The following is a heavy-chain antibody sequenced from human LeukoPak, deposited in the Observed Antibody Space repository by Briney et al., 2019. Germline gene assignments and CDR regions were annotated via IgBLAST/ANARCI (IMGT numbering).Heavy chain of an antibody. D-gene: IGHD1-26*01. CDR1: GFTVSTNY. CDR2: IYSGGGST. Sequence: PGGSLRLSCAASGFTVSTNYMSWVRQAPGRGLKWVSVIYSGGGSTFYADSVKGRFTISRDNSKNTLYLQMNSLRAEDTAVYYCARGGSYLSAFDIWGQGTMVTVSS. V-gene: IGHV3-53*01. J-gene: IGHJ3*02. CDR3: ARGGSYLSAFDI.